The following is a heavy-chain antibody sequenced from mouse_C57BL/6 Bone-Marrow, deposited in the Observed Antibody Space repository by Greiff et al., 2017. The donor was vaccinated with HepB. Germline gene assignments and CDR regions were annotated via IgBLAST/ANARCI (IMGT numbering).Heavy chain of an antibody. J-gene: IGHJ1*03. CDR1: GFSINSDCN. D-gene: IGHD1-1*01. Sequence: EVKLQESGPSLVRPSQTLSLTCTVTGFSINSDCNWIWIRQFPGNKLEYIGYTFYSGITYYNPSLESRTYITRDTSKNQFSLKLSSVTTEDTATYYCARGSYDYGSSYHWYFDVWGTGTTVTVSS. V-gene: IGHV3-3*01. CDR2: TFYSGIT. CDR3: ARGSYDYGSSYHWYFDV.